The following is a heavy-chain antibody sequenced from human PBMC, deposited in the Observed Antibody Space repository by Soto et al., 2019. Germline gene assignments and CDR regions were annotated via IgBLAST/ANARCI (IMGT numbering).Heavy chain of an antibody. CDR1: GGSISSYY. Sequence: PSETLSLTCTVSGGSISSYYWSWIRQPPGKGLEWIGYIYYSGSTYYNPSLKSRVTISVDTSKNQFSLKLSSVTAADTAVYYCARGITANRSFGPWGQGTLVTVSS. CDR2: IYYSGST. D-gene: IGHD1-20*01. V-gene: IGHV4-59*08. CDR3: ARGITANRSFGP. J-gene: IGHJ5*02.